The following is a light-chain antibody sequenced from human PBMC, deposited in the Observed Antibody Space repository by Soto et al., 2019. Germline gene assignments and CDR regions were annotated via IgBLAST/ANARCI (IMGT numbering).Light chain of an antibody. V-gene: IGLV2-11*03. CDR1: SSDVDGYNY. CDR3: CSYAGSYTSYV. J-gene: IGLJ1*01. CDR2: DVS. Sequence: SVRIIKKRTSSDVDGYNYVSWYQQHPGKAPKLMIYDVSERPSGVPDRFSGSKSGNTASLTISGLQAEDEADYYCCSYAGSYTSYVFGTGTKVTV.